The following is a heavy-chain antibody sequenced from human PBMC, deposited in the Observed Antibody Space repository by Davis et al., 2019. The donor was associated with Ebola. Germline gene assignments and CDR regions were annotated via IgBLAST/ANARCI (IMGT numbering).Heavy chain of an antibody. J-gene: IGHJ1*01. CDR2: ISAYNGNT. CDR1: GYTFTSYG. V-gene: IGHV1-18*04. D-gene: IGHD6-19*01. Sequence: ASVKVSCKASGYTFTSYGISWVRQAPGQGLEWMGWISAYNGNTNYAQKLQGRVTMTTDTSTSTAYMELSRLRSDDTAVYYCARGYSSGWYVGYFQHWGQGTLVTVSS. CDR3: ARGYSSGWYVGYFQH.